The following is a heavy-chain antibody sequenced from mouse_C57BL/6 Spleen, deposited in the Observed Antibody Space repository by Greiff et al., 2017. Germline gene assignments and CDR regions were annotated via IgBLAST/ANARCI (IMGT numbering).Heavy chain of an antibody. V-gene: IGHV1-15*01. J-gene: IGHJ4*01. D-gene: IGHD2-12*01. CDR1: GYTFTDYE. CDR2: IDPETGGT. Sequence: QVQLQQSGAELVRPGASVTLSCKASGYTFTDYEMHWVKQTPVHGLEWIGAIDPETGGTAYNQKFKGKAILTADKSSSTAYMELRSLTSEDSAVYYCTRTRLDYAMDYWGQGTSVTVSS. CDR3: TRTRLDYAMDY.